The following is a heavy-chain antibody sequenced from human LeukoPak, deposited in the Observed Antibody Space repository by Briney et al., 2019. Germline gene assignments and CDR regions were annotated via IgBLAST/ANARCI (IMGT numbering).Heavy chain of an antibody. D-gene: IGHD6-13*01. CDR3: ARGTSSSWYYFDY. V-gene: IGHV3-21*01. CDR2: ISSSSSYI. CDR1: GFTFSSYS. Sequence: GGSLRLSCAASGFTFSSYSVNWVRQAPGKGLEWVSSISSSSSYIYYADSVKGRFTISRDNAKNSLYLQMNSLRAEDTAVYYCARGTSSSWYYFDYWGQGTLVTVSS. J-gene: IGHJ4*02.